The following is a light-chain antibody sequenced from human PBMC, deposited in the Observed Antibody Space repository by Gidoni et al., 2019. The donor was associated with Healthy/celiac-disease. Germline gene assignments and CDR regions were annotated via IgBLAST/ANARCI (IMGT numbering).Light chain of an antibody. J-gene: IGKJ3*01. CDR1: QSVSSY. Sequence: ELVLTQSPATLSLSPGERATLSCRASQSVSSYLAWYKQKPGQAPRLLIYDASNRATGIPARFSGSGSGTDFTLTISSLEPEDFAVYYCQQRSNWPPLFTFGPGTKVDIK. CDR3: QQRSNWPPLFT. CDR2: DAS. V-gene: IGKV3-11*01.